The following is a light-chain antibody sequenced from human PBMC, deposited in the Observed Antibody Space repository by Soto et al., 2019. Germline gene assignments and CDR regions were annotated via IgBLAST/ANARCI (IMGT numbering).Light chain of an antibody. J-gene: IGKJ1*01. CDR3: QQSYSTPRT. CDR1: QCISIY. Sequence: DIQMTQSPSSLSASVGDRVNITCRASQCISIYLYWYQLKPGKAPKLLIYSASSLQSGVPSRFSGSGSGTDFTLTISSLQPEDFATYYCQQSYSTPRTFGQGTKVDIK. CDR2: SAS. V-gene: IGKV1-39*01.